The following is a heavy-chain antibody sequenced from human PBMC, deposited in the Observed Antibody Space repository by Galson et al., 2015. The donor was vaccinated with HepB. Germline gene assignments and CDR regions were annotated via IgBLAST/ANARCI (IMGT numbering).Heavy chain of an antibody. V-gene: IGHV1-2*02. CDR2: INPNSGGT. Sequence: SVKVSCKASGSTFTGYYMHWVRQAPGQGLEWMGWINPNSGGTNYAQKFQGRVTMTRDTSISTAYMELSRLRSDDTAVYYCARVYCSSTSCYTGRYFDYWGQGTLVTVSS. CDR1: GSTFTGYY. CDR3: ARVYCSSTSCYTGRYFDY. J-gene: IGHJ4*02. D-gene: IGHD2-2*02.